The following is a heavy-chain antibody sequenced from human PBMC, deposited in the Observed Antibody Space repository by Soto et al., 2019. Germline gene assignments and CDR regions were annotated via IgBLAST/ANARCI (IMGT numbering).Heavy chain of an antibody. CDR1: GFTFSSYG. D-gene: IGHD2-15*01. V-gene: IGHV3-30*18. CDR3: AKEDCSGGSCYQYFDY. Sequence: GGSLRLSCAASGFTFSSYGMHWVRQAPGKGLEWVAVISYDGSNKYYADSVKGRFTISRDNSKNTLYLQMNSLRAEDTAVYYCAKEDCSGGSCYQYFDYWGQGTLVTAPQ. J-gene: IGHJ4*02. CDR2: ISYDGSNK.